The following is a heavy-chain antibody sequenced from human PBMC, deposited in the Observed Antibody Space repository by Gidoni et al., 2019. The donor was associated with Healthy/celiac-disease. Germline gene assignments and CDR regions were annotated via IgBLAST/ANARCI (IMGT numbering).Heavy chain of an antibody. CDR3: ATPYVGATYAFDI. D-gene: IGHD1-26*01. CDR2: IYYSGST. Sequence: QLQLQESGPGLVKPSETLSLTCTVSGGSISSSSYYWGWIRQPPGKGLEWIGSIYYSGSTYYNPSLKSRVTISVDTSKNQFSLKLSSVTAADTAVYYCATPYVGATYAFDIWGQGTMVTVSS. J-gene: IGHJ3*02. V-gene: IGHV4-39*01. CDR1: GGSISSSSYY.